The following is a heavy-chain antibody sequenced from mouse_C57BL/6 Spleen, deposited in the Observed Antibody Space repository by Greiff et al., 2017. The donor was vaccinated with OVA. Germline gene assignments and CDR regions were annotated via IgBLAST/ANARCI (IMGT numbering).Heavy chain of an antibody. CDR2: INPGSGGT. D-gene: IGHD1-1*01. V-gene: IGHV1-54*01. Sequence: QVQLQQSGAELVRPGTSVKVSCKASGYAFTNYLIEWVKQRPGQGLEWIGVINPGSGGTNYNEKFKGKAKLTADKASSTAYMQLSSLTSEDSAVYFCAREGATVVATTSYYFYYWGQGTTLTVSS. J-gene: IGHJ2*01. CDR3: AREGATVVATTSYYFYY. CDR1: GYAFTNYL.